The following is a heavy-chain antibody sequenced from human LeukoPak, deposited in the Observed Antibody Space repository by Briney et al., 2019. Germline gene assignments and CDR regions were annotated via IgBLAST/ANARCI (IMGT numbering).Heavy chain of an antibody. CDR2: IKQDGSEK. V-gene: IGHV3-7*01. Sequence: GGSLRLSCAASGFTFSSYWMSWVRQAPGKGLEWVANIKQDGSEKYYVDSVKGRFTISRDNAKNSLYLQMNSLRAEDTAVYYCARDSDFAGTETFDYWGQGTPVTVSS. J-gene: IGHJ4*02. CDR1: GFTFSSYW. D-gene: IGHD3-10*01. CDR3: ARDSDFAGTETFDY.